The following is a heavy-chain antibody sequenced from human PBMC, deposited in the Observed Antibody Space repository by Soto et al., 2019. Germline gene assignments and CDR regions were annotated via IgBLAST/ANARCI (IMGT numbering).Heavy chain of an antibody. CDR1: GGSISSYY. V-gene: IGHV4-59*08. CDR2: IYYSGST. J-gene: IGHJ5*02. D-gene: IGHD6-19*01. CDR3: ATLSSGWYGWFDP. Sequence: QVQLQESGPGLVKPSETLSLTCTVSGGSISSYYWSWIRQPPGKGLEWIGYIYYSGSTNYNTSLKSRVTISVDTSKNQFSLKLSSVTAADTAVYYCATLSSGWYGWFDPWGQGTLVTVSS.